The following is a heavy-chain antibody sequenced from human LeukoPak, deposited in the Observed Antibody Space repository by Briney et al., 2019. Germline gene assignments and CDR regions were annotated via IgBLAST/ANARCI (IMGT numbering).Heavy chain of an antibody. CDR1: GFTFSSYW. CDR3: AFTKTTYYYYGMDV. Sequence: PGGSLRLSCAASGFTFSSYWMHWVRQAPGKGLVWVSRINTDDSSTSYADSVKGRFTISRDNAKNTLYLQMNSLRAEDSAVYYCAFTKTTYYYYGMDVWGQGTTVTVSS. CDR2: INTDDSST. V-gene: IGHV3-74*01. J-gene: IGHJ6*02. D-gene: IGHD2-8*01.